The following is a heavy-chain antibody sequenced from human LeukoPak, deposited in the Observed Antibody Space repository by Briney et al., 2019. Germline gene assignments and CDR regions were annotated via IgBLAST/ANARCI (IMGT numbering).Heavy chain of an antibody. CDR3: ARSGALDY. J-gene: IGHJ4*02. CDR2: IYYSGST. Sequence: PSETLSLTCTVSGGSISSYYRSWIRQPPGKGLEWIGYIYYSGSTNYNPSLKSRVTISVDTSKNQFSLKLSSVTAAYTAAYYCARSGALDYWGQGTLVTVSS. D-gene: IGHD5-12*01. V-gene: IGHV4-59*01. CDR1: GGSISSYY.